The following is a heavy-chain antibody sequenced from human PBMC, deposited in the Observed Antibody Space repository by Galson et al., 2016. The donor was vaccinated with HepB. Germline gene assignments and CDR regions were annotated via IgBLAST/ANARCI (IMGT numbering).Heavy chain of an antibody. D-gene: IGHD3-3*01. V-gene: IGHV3-64D*06. CDR2: ISSKGEGT. J-gene: IGHJ4*02. Sequence: FLRLSCAASGFTFSSYAMHWVRQAPGKGLEYVSAISSKGEGTFYAGFEKGRFTISRDNSNNTLYLQMSSLRTEDTAVYYCVKDRHYDFWSGYDDYWGQGTLVTVSS. CDR3: VKDRHYDFWSGYDDY. CDR1: GFTFSSYA.